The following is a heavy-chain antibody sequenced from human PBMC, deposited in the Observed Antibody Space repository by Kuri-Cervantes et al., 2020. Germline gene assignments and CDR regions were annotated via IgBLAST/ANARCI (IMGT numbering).Heavy chain of an antibody. D-gene: IGHD6-19*01. CDR2: IKQDGSEK. CDR1: GFTFSSYW. J-gene: IGHJ2*01. CDR3: ARDPSSGWYFDL. V-gene: IGHV3-7*03. Sequence: SCAASGFTFSSYWMSWVRQAPGKGLEWVANIKQDGSEKYYVDSVKGRFTISRDNSKNTLYLQMNSLRAEDTAVYYCARDPSSGWYFDLWGRGTLVTVSS.